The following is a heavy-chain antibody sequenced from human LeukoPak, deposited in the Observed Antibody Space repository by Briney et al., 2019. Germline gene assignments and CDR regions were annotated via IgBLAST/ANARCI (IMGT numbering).Heavy chain of an antibody. D-gene: IGHD2-15*01. CDR3: ARVVAATRIDY. J-gene: IGHJ4*02. Sequence: ASVKASCKASGSTFTHYYINWVRPAPGQGLECMGWINPNSGGTNYAQKFQGRVTMTRETSTSTAYMELSRLTSDDPAIYYWARVVAATRIDYWGQGTLVTVSS. CDR1: GSTFTHYY. V-gene: IGHV1-2*02. CDR2: INPNSGGT.